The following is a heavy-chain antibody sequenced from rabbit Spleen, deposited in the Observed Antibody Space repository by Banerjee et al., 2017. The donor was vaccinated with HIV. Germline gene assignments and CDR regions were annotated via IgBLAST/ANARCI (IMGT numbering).Heavy chain of an antibody. J-gene: IGHJ4*01. CDR1: GFDFSGYG. Sequence: QLKESGGGLVTPGGTLKLSCKASGFDFSGYGMSWVRQAPGKGLEWIGYIDPLFINTYYASWVNGRFTISRDDAQNTLYLQLNSLTGADTATYFCARWDSSYQFNLWGPGTLVTVS. CDR3: ARWDSSYQFNL. D-gene: IGHD4-2*01. CDR2: IDPLFINT. V-gene: IGHV1S7*01.